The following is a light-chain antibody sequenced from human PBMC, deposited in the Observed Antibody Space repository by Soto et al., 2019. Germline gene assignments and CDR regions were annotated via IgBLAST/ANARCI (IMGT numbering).Light chain of an antibody. J-gene: IGKJ1*01. Sequence: ILMTQSPATLSVSPGDRATLSCRASQSVYTKLAWFQQKPGQAPRLLIYDASIRATGIPDRFIGGGSGTEFTLTITSLQSKDFAVYYCQRYSDWPPWTFGQGTKVEIK. V-gene: IGKV3-15*01. CDR2: DAS. CDR3: QRYSDWPPWT. CDR1: QSVYTK.